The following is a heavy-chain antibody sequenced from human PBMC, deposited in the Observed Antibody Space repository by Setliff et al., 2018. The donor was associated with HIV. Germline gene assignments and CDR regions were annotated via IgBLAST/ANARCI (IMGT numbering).Heavy chain of an antibody. Sequence: PSETLSLTCTVSGGSISNTNYYWGWIRQPPGKGLEWIGAIDYSGITYYNPSLKSRVTVSIDTSKNQFSLKLHSVTAADTAVYFCATLRWLRSKHSDYWGQGTLVTV. J-gene: IGHJ4*01. CDR3: ATLRWLRSKHSDY. CDR1: GGSISNTNYY. D-gene: IGHD5-12*01. V-gene: IGHV4-39*01. CDR2: IDYSGIT.